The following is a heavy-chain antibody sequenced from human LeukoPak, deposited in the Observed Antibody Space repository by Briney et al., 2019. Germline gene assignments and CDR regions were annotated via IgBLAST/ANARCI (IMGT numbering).Heavy chain of an antibody. V-gene: IGHV3-30*02. CDR2: IRYDGSNK. CDR1: GFTFSSYG. CDR3: ARDMAIVATLDY. Sequence: PGGSLRLSCAASGFTFSSYGMHWVRQAPGKGLEWVAFIRYDGSNKYYADSVKGRFTISRDNSKNTLYLQMNSLRAEDTAVYYCARDMAIVATLDYWGQGTLVTVSS. J-gene: IGHJ4*02. D-gene: IGHD5-12*01.